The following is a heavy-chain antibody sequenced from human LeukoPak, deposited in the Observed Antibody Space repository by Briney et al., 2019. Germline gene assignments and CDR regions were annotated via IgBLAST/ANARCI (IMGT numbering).Heavy chain of an antibody. J-gene: IGHJ5*02. CDR1: GFTFSSYA. V-gene: IGHV3-23*01. CDR2: ISGSGSST. CDR3: AKDRHAPGRYCSSTTCFPFDP. D-gene: IGHD2-2*01. Sequence: GGSLRLSCAASGFTFSSYAMNWVRQAPGKGLEWVSGISGSGSSTYYADSVKGRFTISRDNSKNTLYLQMNSLRVEDTAVYYCAKDRHAPGRYCSSTTCFPFDPWGQGTLVTVSS.